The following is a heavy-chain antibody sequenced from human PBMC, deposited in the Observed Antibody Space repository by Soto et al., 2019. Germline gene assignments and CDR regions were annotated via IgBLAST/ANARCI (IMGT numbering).Heavy chain of an antibody. J-gene: IGHJ5*02. CDR2: ISWNSGSI. V-gene: IGHV3-9*01. CDR3: VRSQLVRALYNWFDP. Sequence: PGGSLRLSCAASGFTFDDYAMHWVRQAPGKGLEWVSGISWNSGSIGYADSVKGRFTISRDNAKNSLYLQMNSLRAEDTALYYCVRSQLVRALYNWFDPWGQGTLVTSPQ. CDR1: GFTFDDYA. D-gene: IGHD6-13*01.